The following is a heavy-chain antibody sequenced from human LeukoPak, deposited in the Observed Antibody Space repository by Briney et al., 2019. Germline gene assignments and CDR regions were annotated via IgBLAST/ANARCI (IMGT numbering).Heavy chain of an antibody. CDR2: ISYDGSNK. D-gene: IGHD3-10*01. V-gene: IGHV3-30*18. Sequence: GGSLRLSCAASGFTFSSYGMHWVRQAPGKGLEWVAVISYDGSNKYYADSVKGRFTISRDNSKNTLYLQMNSLRAEDTAVHYCAKDRRATMVRGARNWFDPWGQGTLVTVSS. CDR1: GFTFSSYG. CDR3: AKDRRATMVRGARNWFDP. J-gene: IGHJ5*02.